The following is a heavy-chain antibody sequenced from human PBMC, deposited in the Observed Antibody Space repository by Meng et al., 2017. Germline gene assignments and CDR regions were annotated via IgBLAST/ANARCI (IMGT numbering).Heavy chain of an antibody. D-gene: IGHD2-15*01. J-gene: IGHJ3*02. CDR2: IKQDGSEK. V-gene: IGHV3-7*04. CDR1: GFTFSSYW. CDR3: ARGDIVVVVAATSPRSAFDI. Sequence: GGSLRLSCAASGFTFSSYWMSWVRQAPGKGLEWVANIKQDGSEKYYVDPVKGRFTISRDNAKNSLYLQMNSLRAEDTAVYYCARGDIVVVVAATSPRSAFDIWGQGTMVTVSS.